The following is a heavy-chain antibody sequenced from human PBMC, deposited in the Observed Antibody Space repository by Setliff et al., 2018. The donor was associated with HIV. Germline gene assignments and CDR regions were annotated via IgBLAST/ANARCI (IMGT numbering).Heavy chain of an antibody. CDR1: DTPSPTT. J-gene: IGHJ5*02. CDR2: STLTVVA. Sequence: GASVRSPARLLDTPSPTTICTGCDRPLDKGLSGWDGSTLTVVAQYSQEFQGRVTITRDTSATTAYMELSSLTSEDMAVYYCARDGCSGQRCCLFNWFDPWGQGTLVTVSS. D-gene: IGHD2-15*01. CDR3: ARDGCSGQRCCLFNWFDP. V-gene: IGHV1-2*06.